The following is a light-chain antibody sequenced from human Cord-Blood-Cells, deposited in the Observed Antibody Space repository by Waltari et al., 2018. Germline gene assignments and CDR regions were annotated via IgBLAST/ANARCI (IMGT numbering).Light chain of an antibody. CDR3: LQSYSTPVT. J-gene: IGKJ5*01. CDR2: DAS. CDR1: QSISSY. V-gene: IGKV1-39*01. Sequence: DTQMTQSPSSLPASVGDRVTIPCRASQSISSYLNWYQQKPGKAPKLLIYDASSLQSWVPSRFSGSGSGTDFTLTISSLQPEDFATYYCLQSYSTPVTFGQGTRLEIK.